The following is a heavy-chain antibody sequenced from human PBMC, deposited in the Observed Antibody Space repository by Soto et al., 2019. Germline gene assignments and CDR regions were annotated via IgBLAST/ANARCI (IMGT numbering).Heavy chain of an antibody. D-gene: IGHD3-22*01. V-gene: IGHV4-59*01. CDR1: GGSISSYY. CDR2: IYFRGTT. Sequence: SETMSLTCTVSGGSISSYYWSWIRQPPGKGLEWIGYIYFRGTTNYNPSLKSRVTMSADTSKNRFSLKLNSVTAADTAVYYCARMNYYDTSGYPFDYWGQGMMVTVSS. CDR3: ARMNYYDTSGYPFDY. J-gene: IGHJ4*02.